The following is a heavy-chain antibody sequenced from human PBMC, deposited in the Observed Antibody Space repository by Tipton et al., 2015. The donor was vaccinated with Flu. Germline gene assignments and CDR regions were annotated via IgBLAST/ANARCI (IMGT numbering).Heavy chain of an antibody. CDR3: ARQPLVSGWYKGSWFDP. J-gene: IGHJ5*02. CDR1: DYSISSGYY. Sequence: TLSLTCGVSDYSISSGYYWAWIRQPPGKGLEYIGSVHHPSGTTYQNPSLKSRVTISIDTSRNEFSLNLNSVTAADTAVYYCARQPLVSGWYKGSWFDPWGQGTVVTVTP. D-gene: IGHD6-19*01. V-gene: IGHV4-38-2*01. CDR2: VHHPSGTT.